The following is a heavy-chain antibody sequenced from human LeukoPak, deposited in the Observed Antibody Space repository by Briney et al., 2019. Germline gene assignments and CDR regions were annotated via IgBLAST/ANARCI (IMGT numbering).Heavy chain of an antibody. Sequence: PGGSLLLSCAASGFTFSSYSMNWVRQAPGKGLEWVSSISSSSSYIYYADSVKGRFTVSRDNAKNSLYLQMNSLRAEDTAVYYCARDLKREPDNWFDPWGQGTLVTVSS. D-gene: IGHD1-26*01. CDR3: ARDLKREPDNWFDP. CDR2: ISSSSSYI. CDR1: GFTFSSYS. J-gene: IGHJ5*02. V-gene: IGHV3-21*01.